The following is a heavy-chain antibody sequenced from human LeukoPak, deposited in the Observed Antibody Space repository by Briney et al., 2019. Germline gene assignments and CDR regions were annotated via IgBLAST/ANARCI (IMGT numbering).Heavy chain of an antibody. CDR1: GGSISSSSYY. Sequence: SSETLSLTCTVSGGSISSSSYYWGWIRQPPGKGLEWIGSIHYSGSTYYNPSLKSRVTISVDTSKNQFSLKLSSVTAADTAVYYCARDLVAGNDYYYYMDVWGKGTTVTVSS. CDR2: IHYSGST. D-gene: IGHD6-19*01. J-gene: IGHJ6*03. V-gene: IGHV4-39*02. CDR3: ARDLVAGNDYYYYMDV.